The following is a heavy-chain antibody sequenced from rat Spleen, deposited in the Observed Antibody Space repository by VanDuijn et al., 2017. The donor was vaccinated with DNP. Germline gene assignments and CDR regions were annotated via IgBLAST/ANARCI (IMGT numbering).Heavy chain of an antibody. V-gene: IGHV2S12*01. J-gene: IGHJ3*01. CDR1: GFSLTSYG. CDR3: TRERAY. CDR2: ISSGGST. Sequence: QVQLKESGPGLVQPSQTLSLTCTVSGFSLTSYGVSWVRQPPGKGLEWIAAISSGGSTYYNSALKSRLSISRDTSKSQVFLKMNSLQTEDTAIYFCTRERAYWGQGTLVTVSS.